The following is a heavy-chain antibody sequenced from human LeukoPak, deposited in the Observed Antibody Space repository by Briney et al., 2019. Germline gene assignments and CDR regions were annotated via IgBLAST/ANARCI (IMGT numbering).Heavy chain of an antibody. Sequence: GASVKVSCKASGGTFSSYAISWVRQAPGQGLEWMGRIIPILGIANYAQKLQGRVTITADKSTSTAYMELSSLRSEDTAVYYCARDRQYPTGWFDPWGQGTLVTVSS. V-gene: IGHV1-69*04. J-gene: IGHJ5*02. CDR1: GGTFSSYA. CDR2: IIPILGIA. D-gene: IGHD2-2*01. CDR3: ARDRQYPTGWFDP.